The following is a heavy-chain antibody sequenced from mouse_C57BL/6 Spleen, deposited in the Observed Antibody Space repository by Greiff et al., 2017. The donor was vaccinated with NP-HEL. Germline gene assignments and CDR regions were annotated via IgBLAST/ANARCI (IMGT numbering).Heavy chain of an antibody. CDR3: ARSAGGSHWYFDV. J-gene: IGHJ1*03. V-gene: IGHV7-3*01. Sequence: EVQRVESGGGLVQPGGSLSLSCAASGFTFTDYYMSWVRQPPGKALEWLGFIRNKANGYTTEYSASVKGRFTISRDNSQSILYLQMNALRAEDSATYYCARSAGGSHWYFDVWGTGTTVTVSS. CDR1: GFTFTDYY. D-gene: IGHD1-1*02. CDR2: IRNKANGYTT.